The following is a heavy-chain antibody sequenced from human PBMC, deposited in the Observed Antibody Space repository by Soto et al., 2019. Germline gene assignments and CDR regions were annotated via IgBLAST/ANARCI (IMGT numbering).Heavy chain of an antibody. J-gene: IGHJ6*02. CDR1: GNTFTSYY. CDR3: ARDIPPDGRDV. CDR2: INPSGSYT. Sequence: QVQLVQSGAEVKKPVASVKVSCKALGNTFTSYYIHWVRQAPGQGLEWMGIINPSGSYTSYAQKFEGRVTMTRDTSTSTVYMELSSLRSEDTAVYYCARDIPPDGRDVWGQGTTVTVSS. V-gene: IGHV1-46*01.